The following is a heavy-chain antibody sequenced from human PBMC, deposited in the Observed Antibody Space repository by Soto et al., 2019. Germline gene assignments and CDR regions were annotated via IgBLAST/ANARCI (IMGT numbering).Heavy chain of an antibody. V-gene: IGHV3-23*01. J-gene: IGHJ5*02. CDR2: VDGSGGDT. Sequence: PGGSLRLSCAASGFTFSSHAMGWLRQAPGTGPEWVAFVDGSGGDTSYAESVKGRFIISRDTSASTAYMELSSLRSEDTAVYYCARVAYSPGELGWFDPWGQGTLVTVSS. CDR1: GFTFSSHA. CDR3: ARVAYSPGELGWFDP. D-gene: IGHD7-27*01.